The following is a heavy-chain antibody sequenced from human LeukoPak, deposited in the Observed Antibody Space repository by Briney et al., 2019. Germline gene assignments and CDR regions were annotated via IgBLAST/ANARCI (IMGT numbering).Heavy chain of an antibody. D-gene: IGHD3-16*01. CDR2: ISGDGGST. CDR1: GFTLDDYA. V-gene: IGHV3-43*02. Sequence: GGSLRLSCAASGFTLDDYAMHWVRQAPGKGLEWVSLISGDGGSTYYADSVKGRFTISRDNSKNSLYLQMNSLRTEDTALYYCAKAGGRMEPRVWFDYWGQGTLVTVSS. CDR3: AKAGGRMEPRVWFDY. J-gene: IGHJ4*02.